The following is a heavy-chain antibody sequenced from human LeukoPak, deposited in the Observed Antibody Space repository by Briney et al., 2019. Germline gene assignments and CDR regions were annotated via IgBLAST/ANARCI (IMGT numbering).Heavy chain of an antibody. D-gene: IGHD5-18*01. CDR3: AKERDTAMVTIDY. CDR1: GFTFSSYG. Sequence: GESLRLSCAASGFTFSSYGMHWVRQAPGKGLEWVAFIRYDGSNKYYADSVKGRFTISRDNSKNTLYLQMNSLRAEDTAVYYCAKERDTAMVTIDYWGQETLVTVSS. CDR2: IRYDGSNK. J-gene: IGHJ4*02. V-gene: IGHV3-30*02.